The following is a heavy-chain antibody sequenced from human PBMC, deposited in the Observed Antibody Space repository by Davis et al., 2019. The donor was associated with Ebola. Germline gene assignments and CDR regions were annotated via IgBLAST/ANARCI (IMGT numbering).Heavy chain of an antibody. D-gene: IGHD2-15*01. CDR1: GFTFSDFA. CDR2: ISYDGTKA. J-gene: IGHJ4*02. Sequence: GESLKISCVVSGFTFSDFAMHWVRQAPGQGPEWVAIISYDGTKAYYGDSVKGRFTISRDGSKNTVYLQMDSLRPDDTAVYYCARDAHMVALGLDSWGQGTLVTVSS. V-gene: IGHV3-30*04. CDR3: ARDAHMVALGLDS.